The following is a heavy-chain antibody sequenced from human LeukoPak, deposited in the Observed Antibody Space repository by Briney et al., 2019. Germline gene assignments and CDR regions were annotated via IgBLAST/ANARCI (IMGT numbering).Heavy chain of an antibody. CDR1: GYTFTGYY. Sequence: GASVKVSCKASGYTFTGYYMHWVRQAPGQGLEWMGWINPNSGGTTYAQNFQGRVTMTRDTSIGTAYMELSRLTSDDTAVYYCARPAMDRVFDYWGQGTLVTVSS. D-gene: IGHD3/OR15-3a*01. CDR3: ARPAMDRVFDY. J-gene: IGHJ4*02. V-gene: IGHV1-2*02. CDR2: INPNSGGT.